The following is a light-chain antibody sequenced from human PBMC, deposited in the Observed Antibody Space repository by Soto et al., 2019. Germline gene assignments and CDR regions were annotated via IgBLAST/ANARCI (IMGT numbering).Light chain of an antibody. Sequence: DIQMTQSPSTLSASVGDRVTITCRASQSISSCLAWYQQKPGKAPKLLIYKASSLESGVPSRFSGSGSETDFTLTISSLQPEDFATYSCQQSYSTTWTFGQGTMVDI. CDR3: QQSYSTTWT. J-gene: IGKJ1*01. CDR2: KAS. V-gene: IGKV1-5*03. CDR1: QSISSC.